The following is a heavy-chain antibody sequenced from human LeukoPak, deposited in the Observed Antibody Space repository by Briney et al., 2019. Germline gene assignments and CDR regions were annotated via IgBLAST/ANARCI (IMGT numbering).Heavy chain of an antibody. V-gene: IGHV1-69*06. CDR3: ASARIAVAGYYYMDV. CDR1: GGTFSSYA. J-gene: IGHJ6*03. D-gene: IGHD6-19*01. CDR2: IIPIFGTA. Sequence: SVKVSCKASGGTFSSYAISWVRQAPGQGLEWMGGIIPIFGTANYAQKFQGRVTITADKSTSTAYMELSSLRSEDTAVYYCASARIAVAGYYYMDVWGKGTTVTVSS.